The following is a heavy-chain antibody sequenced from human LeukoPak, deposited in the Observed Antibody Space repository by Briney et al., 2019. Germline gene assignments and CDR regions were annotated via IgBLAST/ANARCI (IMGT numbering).Heavy chain of an antibody. CDR2: INPNDGST. CDR3: ARGSYYYMDV. V-gene: IGHV1-46*01. Sequence: ASVKVSCKASGYTFRNYYIHWVRQAPGQGLEWMGIINPNDGSTSYAQRFQGRVTMTRDTSTSTFYIELSTLRYEDTAVYYCARGSYYYMDVWVTGTTVTISS. CDR1: GYTFRNYY. J-gene: IGHJ6*03.